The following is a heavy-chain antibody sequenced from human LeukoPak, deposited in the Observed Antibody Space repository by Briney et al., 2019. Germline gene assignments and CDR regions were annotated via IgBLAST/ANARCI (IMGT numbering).Heavy chain of an antibody. V-gene: IGHV3-21*01. CDR1: GFTFSSSS. CDR3: ARNWNGPDY. J-gene: IGHJ4*02. Sequence: PGGSLRLSCAASGFTFSSSSMNWVRQTPGEGLEWVSSITSSSSYIYYADSVKGRFTISRDNANNSLYLQMNSLRAEDTAVYYCARNWNGPDYWSQGSLVTVSS. CDR2: ITSSSSYI. D-gene: IGHD1-1*01.